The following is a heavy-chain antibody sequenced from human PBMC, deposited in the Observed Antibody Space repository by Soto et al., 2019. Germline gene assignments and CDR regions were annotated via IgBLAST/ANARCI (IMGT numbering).Heavy chain of an antibody. CDR3: ARDRDYSIGWYDSDYYYGIDV. V-gene: IGHV4-31*03. CDR1: GGSISSGGYY. CDR2: IYYSGST. Sequence: SETLSLTCTVSGGSISSGGYYWSWIRQHPGKGLEWIGYIYYSGSTHYNPSLKSRVTISVDTSKNQFSLKLSSVTAADTAVYYCARDRDYSIGWYDSDYYYGIDVCGQGTSVPVSS. J-gene: IGHJ6*02. D-gene: IGHD6-19*01.